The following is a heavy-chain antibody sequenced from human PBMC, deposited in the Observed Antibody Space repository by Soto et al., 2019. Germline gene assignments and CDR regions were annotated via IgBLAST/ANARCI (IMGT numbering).Heavy chain of an antibody. D-gene: IGHD6-6*01. CDR2: IYDSGST. J-gene: IGHJ4*02. CDR3: ASSSPFHY. CDR1: GGSIGSSDYY. Sequence: PSETLSLTCTVSGGSIGSSDYYWGWIRQPPGKGLEWIGNIYDSGSTSYNPSLKSRVSISIDTSRNQFSLKLTSVTAADTGVYYCASSSPFHYWGPGILVTVSS. V-gene: IGHV4-39*01.